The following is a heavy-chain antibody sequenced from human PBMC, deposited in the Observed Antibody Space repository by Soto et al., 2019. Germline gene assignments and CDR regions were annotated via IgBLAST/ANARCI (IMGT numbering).Heavy chain of an antibody. V-gene: IGHV4-34*01. J-gene: IGHJ6*03. CDR1: GGSFSGYY. Sequence: SETLSLTCAVYGGSFSGYYWSWIRQPPGKGLEWIGEINHSGSTNYNPSLKSRVTISVDTSKNQFSLKLSSVTAADTPVYYCGAAYYYYYYLDVWGKGTTVTVSS. CDR2: INHSGST. CDR3: GAAYYYYYYLDV.